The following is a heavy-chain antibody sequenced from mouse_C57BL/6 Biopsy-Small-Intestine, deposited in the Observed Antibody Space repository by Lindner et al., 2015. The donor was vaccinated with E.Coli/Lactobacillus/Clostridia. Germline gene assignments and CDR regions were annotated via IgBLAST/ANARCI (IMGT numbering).Heavy chain of an antibody. CDR2: IYPRDGST. V-gene: IGHV1-85*01. D-gene: IGHD1-1*01. Sequence: VQLQESGPELVKPGASVKLSCKASGYTFTIYDINWVKQRPGQGLEWIGWIYPRDGSTKYNEKFKGKATLTVDTSSSTAFMELHSLTSEDSAVYFCARPYYGAFDYWGQGTTLTVSS. CDR3: ARPYYGAFDY. CDR1: GYTFTIYD. J-gene: IGHJ2*01.